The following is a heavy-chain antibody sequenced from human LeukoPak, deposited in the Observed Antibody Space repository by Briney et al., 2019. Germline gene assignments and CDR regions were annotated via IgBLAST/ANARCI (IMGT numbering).Heavy chain of an antibody. V-gene: IGHV1-69*05. CDR1: GGTFSSYA. CDR2: IIPIFGTA. Sequence: SVKVSCKASGGTFSSYAISWVRQAPGQGLEWMGGIIPIFGTANYAQKFQGRVTITTDESTSTAYMELSSLRSEDTAVYYCARVTHQVVPAAIGDIGYYYYMDVWGKGTTVTVSS. J-gene: IGHJ6*03. D-gene: IGHD2-2*02. CDR3: ARVTHQVVPAAIGDIGYYYYMDV.